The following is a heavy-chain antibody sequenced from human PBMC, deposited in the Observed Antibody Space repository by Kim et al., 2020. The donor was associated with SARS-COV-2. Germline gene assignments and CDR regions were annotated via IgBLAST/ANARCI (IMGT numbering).Heavy chain of an antibody. Sequence: GGSLRLSCAASGFTFSSYGMHWVRQAPGKGLEWVAVISYDGSNKYYADSVKGRFTISRDNSKNTLYLQMNSLRAEDTAVYYCAKGFQYYYDSSGSNYYYGMDVWGQGTTVPVSS. D-gene: IGHD3-22*01. J-gene: IGHJ6*02. V-gene: IGHV3-30*18. CDR2: ISYDGSNK. CDR1: GFTFSSYG. CDR3: AKGFQYYYDSSGSNYYYGMDV.